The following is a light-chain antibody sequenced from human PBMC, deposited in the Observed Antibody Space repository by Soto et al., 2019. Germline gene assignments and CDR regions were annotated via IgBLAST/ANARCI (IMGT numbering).Light chain of an antibody. CDR1: SRDMWGNNY. J-gene: IGLJ1*01. CDR3: SVFTGTTYV. V-gene: IGLV2-14*03. CDR2: DVS. Sequence: QSALTQPASVSGSPGQSITISCTGASRDMWGNNYVSWYQHYPGKAPKLLICDVSNRPSGVSDRFSGSKSGNTASLTISGLQAEDEADYYCSVFTGTTYVFGTGTKVTVL.